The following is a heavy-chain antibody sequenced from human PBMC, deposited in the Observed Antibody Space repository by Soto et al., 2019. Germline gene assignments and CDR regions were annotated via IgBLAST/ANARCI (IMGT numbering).Heavy chain of an antibody. J-gene: IGHJ4*02. Sequence: GESLKISCKGSGYSFTSYWISWVRQMPGKGLEWTGRIDPSDSYTNYSPSFQGHVTISADKSIRTAYLQWSSLKASDTAMYYCARLRMPAAYCSSTSCYTDPRLFDYWGQGTLVTVSS. CDR2: IDPSDSYT. CDR1: GYSFTSYW. D-gene: IGHD2-2*02. CDR3: ARLRMPAAYCSSTSCYTDPRLFDY. V-gene: IGHV5-10-1*01.